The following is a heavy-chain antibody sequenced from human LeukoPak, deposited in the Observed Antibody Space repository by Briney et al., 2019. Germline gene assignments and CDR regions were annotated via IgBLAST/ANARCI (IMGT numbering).Heavy chain of an antibody. CDR3: ARTYYDVLTAYYRYFDF. CDR1: GFTFDDYT. Sequence: GGSLRLSCAASGFTFDDYTMHWVRQAPGKGLEWVSLISWDGGSTYYADSVKGRFTISRDYSKTSLYLQMNSLRADDTAVYYCARTYYDVLTAYYRYFDFWGQGTLVTVTS. D-gene: IGHD3-9*01. CDR2: ISWDGGST. V-gene: IGHV3-43*01. J-gene: IGHJ4*02.